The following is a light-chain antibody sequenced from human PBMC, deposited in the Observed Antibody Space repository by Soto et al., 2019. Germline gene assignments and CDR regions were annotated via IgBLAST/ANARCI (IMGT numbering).Light chain of an antibody. CDR3: QQYGSSPISFT. Sequence: EIVLTQSPGTLSLSPGERATLSCRASQSVSSSYLAWYQQKPGQAPRLLIYGASSRATGIPDRFSGSRSGTDFTLTISRLEPEDFAVYYCQQYGSSPISFTFGPGTKVDIK. J-gene: IGKJ3*01. CDR1: QSVSSSY. CDR2: GAS. V-gene: IGKV3-20*01.